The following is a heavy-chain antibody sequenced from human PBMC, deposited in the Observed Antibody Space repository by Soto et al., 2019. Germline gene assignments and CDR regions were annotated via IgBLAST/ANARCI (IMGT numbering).Heavy chain of an antibody. J-gene: IGHJ4*01. Sequence: SVKVSCKASGGTFSKYAIDWVRQAPGQGLEWMGGIIPLFGTAKYAQKFQGRVTITADEATSTAYMELSSLRSEDTAVYYCARQFDYDTSGYYYAYWGHGTLVTLXS. CDR2: IIPLFGTA. D-gene: IGHD3-22*01. CDR3: ARQFDYDTSGYYYAY. V-gene: IGHV1-69*13. CDR1: GGTFSKYA.